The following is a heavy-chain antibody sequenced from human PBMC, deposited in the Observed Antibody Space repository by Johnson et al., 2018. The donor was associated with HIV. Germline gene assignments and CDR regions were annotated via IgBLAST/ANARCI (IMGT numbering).Heavy chain of an antibody. CDR3: ARRMVVGYHALDF. D-gene: IGHD2-21*01. Sequence: VQLVESGGGLVQSGGSLRLACVASGFIVGTKYMSWVRQAPGTGLELLSYISTSGGTLYYADSVKDRFTIFRDNAKSSLYLQMNSLRVEDTAIYYCARRMVVGYHALDFWGQGTVVSVPS. CDR2: ISTSGGTL. J-gene: IGHJ3*01. V-gene: IGHV3-11*04. CDR1: GFIVGTKY.